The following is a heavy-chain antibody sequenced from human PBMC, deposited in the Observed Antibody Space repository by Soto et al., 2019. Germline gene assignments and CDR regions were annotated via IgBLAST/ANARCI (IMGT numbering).Heavy chain of an antibody. V-gene: IGHV4-34*01. D-gene: IGHD1-1*01. CDR1: GGSFNGYY. CDR3: ARAPDNYYFDS. J-gene: IGHJ4*02. Sequence: QVHLQQWGAGLLKPSETLSLTCAVYGGSFNGYYWTWIRQPPGKGPERIGDINHSGSTNYNPSLKSRLTISVDTSKNQFSLKLRSVTAADMAVFYCARAPDNYYFDSWGQGTLVTVSS. CDR2: INHSGST.